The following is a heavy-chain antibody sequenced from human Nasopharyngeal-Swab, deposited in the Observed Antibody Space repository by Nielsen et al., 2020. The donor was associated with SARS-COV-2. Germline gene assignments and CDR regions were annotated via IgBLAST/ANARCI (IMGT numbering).Heavy chain of an antibody. Sequence: GESLKISYAASGFTFSTYAMTWVRQAPGKGLVWVSGINGNSRSITYADSVKGRFTISRDNSKNTVSLQMNSLRAEDSGLYFCAKELYDLSGALDQWGQGTLVTVSS. CDR3: AKELYDLSGALDQ. V-gene: IGHV3-23*01. CDR1: GFTFSTYA. CDR2: INGNSRSI. D-gene: IGHD3-3*01. J-gene: IGHJ4*02.